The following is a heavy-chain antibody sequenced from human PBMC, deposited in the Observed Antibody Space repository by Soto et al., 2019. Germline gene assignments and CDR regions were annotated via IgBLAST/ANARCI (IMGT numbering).Heavy chain of an antibody. CDR1: GGSIGSYY. D-gene: IGHD6-13*01. CDR3: ARQPREYSSSWINWFDP. V-gene: IGHV4-59*08. CDR2: IYYSGST. J-gene: IGHJ5*02. Sequence: SETLSLTCTVSGGSIGSYYWSWIRQPPGKGLEWIGYIYYSGSTNYNPSLKSRVTISVDTSRNQFSLKLSSVTAADTAVYYCARQPREYSSSWINWFDPWGQGTLVTVSS.